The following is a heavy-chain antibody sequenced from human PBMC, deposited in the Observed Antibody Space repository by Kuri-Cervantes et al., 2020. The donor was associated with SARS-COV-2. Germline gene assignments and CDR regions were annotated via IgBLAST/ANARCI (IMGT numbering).Heavy chain of an antibody. V-gene: IGHV3-30*02. Sequence: GGSLRLSCAASGFTFSSYGMHWVRQAPGKGLEWVAFIRYDGSNKYYADSVKGRFTISRDNSKNTLYLQTNSLRAEDTAVYYCAKAPGIYSSSWYELDYWGQGTLVTVSS. D-gene: IGHD6-13*01. CDR1: GFTFSSYG. J-gene: IGHJ4*02. CDR3: AKAPGIYSSSWYELDY. CDR2: IRYDGSNK.